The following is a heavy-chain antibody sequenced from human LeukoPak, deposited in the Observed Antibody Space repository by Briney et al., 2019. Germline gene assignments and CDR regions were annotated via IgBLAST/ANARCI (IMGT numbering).Heavy chain of an antibody. CDR1: GSTFSSYS. J-gene: IGHJ4*02. V-gene: IGHV3-7*01. CDR2: MKKDGSET. D-gene: IGHD3-10*01. Sequence: RGCLRLSCVVSGSTFSSYSMIWVRQAPGKGLQWVANMKKDGSETKYVESVKGRFTISRDNAKNSLYLQMNSLRAEDTAVYYCGRHRSGSGSYFIDYWGQGTLVSVSS. CDR3: GRHRSGSGSYFIDY.